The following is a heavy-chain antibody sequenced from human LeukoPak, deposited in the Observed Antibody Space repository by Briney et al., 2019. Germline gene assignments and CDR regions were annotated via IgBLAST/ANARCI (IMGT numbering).Heavy chain of an antibody. Sequence: ASVKVSCKASGYTFTSYGISWVRQAPGQGLEWMGWISAYNGNTNYAQKLQGRVTMTTDTSTSTAYMELRSLRSDDTAVYYCARGGSSWYSRSWFDPWGQGTLVTVSS. D-gene: IGHD6-13*01. CDR3: ARGGSSWYSRSWFDP. CDR2: ISAYNGNT. CDR1: GYTFTSYG. J-gene: IGHJ5*02. V-gene: IGHV1-18*01.